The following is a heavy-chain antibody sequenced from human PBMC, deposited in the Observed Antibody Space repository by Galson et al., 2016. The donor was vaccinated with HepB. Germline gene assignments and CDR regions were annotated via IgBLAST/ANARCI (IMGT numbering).Heavy chain of an antibody. Sequence: SLRLSCAASGFTFSTSWINWVRQGPGKGLEWVANIQPEGSEKYYVDSVKGRFTIPRDNAKNSLYLQMNSLKTEATAVYYCARGIATTGVDYWGQGALVTVSS. J-gene: IGHJ4*02. CDR3: ARGIATTGVDY. CDR1: GFTFSTSW. D-gene: IGHD6-13*01. CDR2: IQPEGSEK. V-gene: IGHV3-7*01.